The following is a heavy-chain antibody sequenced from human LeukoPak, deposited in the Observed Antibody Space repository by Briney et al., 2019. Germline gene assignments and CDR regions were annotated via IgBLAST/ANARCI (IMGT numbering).Heavy chain of an antibody. J-gene: IGHJ6*04. CDR2: IIPMFGTA. Sequence: ASVKVSFTASGGTFISCAISWVRHAPGQRLGWMGDIIPMFGTADNTQKLQGRVTLTADESISTPYMELSSLRSEDTAAYYCARAGLWFGELLSQYDYYDGMDVWGKGTTVTVSS. V-gene: IGHV1-69*13. CDR1: GGTFISCA. CDR3: ARAGLWFGELLSQYDYYDGMDV. D-gene: IGHD3-10*01.